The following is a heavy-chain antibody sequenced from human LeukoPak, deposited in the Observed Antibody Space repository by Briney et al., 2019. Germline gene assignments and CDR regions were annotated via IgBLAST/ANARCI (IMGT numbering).Heavy chain of an antibody. CDR1: GFTFSSYS. V-gene: IGHV3-21*01. D-gene: IGHD2-15*01. J-gene: IGHJ5*02. CDR3: ARDPLARCSGGSCYPEQDWFDP. Sequence: GGSLRLSCAASGFTFSSYSMNWVRQAPGKGLEWVSSISSSSSYIYYADSVKGRFTISRDNAKNSLYLQMNSLRAEDTAVYYCARDPLARCSGGSCYPEQDWFDPWGQGTLVTVSS. CDR2: ISSSSSYI.